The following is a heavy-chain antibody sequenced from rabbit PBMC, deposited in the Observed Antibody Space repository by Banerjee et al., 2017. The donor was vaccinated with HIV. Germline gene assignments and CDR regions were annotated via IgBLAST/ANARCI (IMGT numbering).Heavy chain of an antibody. Sequence: QSLEESGGDLFQPGGSLALTCKASGLDFSSSYWICWVRQAPGKGLEWIACIYAGSSGSTAYASWAKGRFTISKTSSTTVTLQMTSLTAADTATYFCARHYASYTYTMDLWGQGTLVTVS. CDR1: GLDFSSSYW. CDR3: ARHYASYTYTMDL. V-gene: IGHV1S40*01. D-gene: IGHD6-1*01. J-gene: IGHJ3*01. CDR2: IYAGSSGST.